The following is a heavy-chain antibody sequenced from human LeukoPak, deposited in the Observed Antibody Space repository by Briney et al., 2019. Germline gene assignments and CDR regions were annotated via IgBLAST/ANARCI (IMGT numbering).Heavy chain of an antibody. CDR3: ARDSFISLKSRRAVARSNWFDP. D-gene: IGHD6-19*01. CDR1: GGTFSSYA. J-gene: IGHJ5*02. CDR2: IIPIFGTA. Sequence: ASVTVTFTASGGTFSSYAISWVRQAPGQGLEWMGGIIPIFGTANYAQKFQGRVTITADESTSTAYMELSSLRSEDTAVYYCARDSFISLKSRRAVARSNWFDPWAERPVHTVSS. V-gene: IGHV1-69*01.